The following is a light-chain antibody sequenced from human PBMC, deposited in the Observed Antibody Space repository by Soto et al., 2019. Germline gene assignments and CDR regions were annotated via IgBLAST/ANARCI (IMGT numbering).Light chain of an antibody. CDR1: QSVGSSY. CDR2: GAS. J-gene: IGKJ1*01. V-gene: IGKV3-20*01. CDR3: QQYGSSPWT. Sequence: DIVLTQSPDTLSLSPGERATLSCRASQSVGSSYLAWYQQKLGQAHRLLIYGASSRATGIPDRFSGSGSGTDFTLTISSLEPEDFAVYFCQQYGSSPWTFGQGTKVEIK.